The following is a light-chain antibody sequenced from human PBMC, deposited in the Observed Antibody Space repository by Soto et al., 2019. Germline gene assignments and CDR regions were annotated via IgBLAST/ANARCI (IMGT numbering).Light chain of an antibody. CDR1: SSDVGRYNY. Sequence: QSVLTQPASVSGSPGQSITISCTGTSSDVGRYNYVSWYQQHPGKVPKLMLYEVSNRPSGVSNRFSGSKSGNTASLTISGLQAEDEADYYCSSYTSSSTYVFGTGTKV. CDR2: EVS. CDR3: SSYTSSSTYV. V-gene: IGLV2-14*01. J-gene: IGLJ1*01.